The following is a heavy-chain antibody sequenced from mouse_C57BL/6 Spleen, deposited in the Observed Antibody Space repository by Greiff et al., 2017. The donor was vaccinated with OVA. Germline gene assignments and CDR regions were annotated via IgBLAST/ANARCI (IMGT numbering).Heavy chain of an antibody. CDR1: GFSLTSYA. Sequence: VKLVESGPGLVAPSQSLSITCTVSGFSLTSYAISWVRQPPGKGLEWLGVIWTGGGTNYNSALKSRLSISKDNSKSQVFLKMNSLQTDDTARYYCARKGVITTVVATDYYAMDYWGQGTSVTVSS. V-gene: IGHV2-9-1*01. CDR2: IWTGGGT. J-gene: IGHJ4*01. CDR3: ARKGVITTVVATDYYAMDY. D-gene: IGHD1-1*01.